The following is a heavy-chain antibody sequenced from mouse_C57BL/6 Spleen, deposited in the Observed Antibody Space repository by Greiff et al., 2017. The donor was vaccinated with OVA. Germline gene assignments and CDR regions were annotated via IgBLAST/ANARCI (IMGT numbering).Heavy chain of an antibody. Sequence: EVKVVESGGGLVKPGGSLKLSCAASGFTFSSYTMSWVRQTPEKRLEWVATISGGGGNTYYPDSVKGRFTISRDNAKNTLYLQMSSLRSEDTALYYCASAITTGAFDYWGQGTTLTVSS. D-gene: IGHD1-1*01. CDR3: ASAITTGAFDY. J-gene: IGHJ2*01. CDR1: GFTFSSYT. V-gene: IGHV5-9*01. CDR2: ISGGGGNT.